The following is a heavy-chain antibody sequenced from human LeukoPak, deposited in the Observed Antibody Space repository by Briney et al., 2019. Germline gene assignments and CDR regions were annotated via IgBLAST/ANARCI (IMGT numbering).Heavy chain of an antibody. CDR2: IYHSGST. Sequence: SETLSLTCTVSGYSISSAYYWGWIRQPPGKGLEWIGSIYHSGSTYYNPSLKSRVTISVDTSKNQFSLKLSSVTAADTAVYYCARESEGRGNDYWGQGTLVTVSS. V-gene: IGHV4-38-2*02. J-gene: IGHJ4*02. CDR1: GYSISSAYY. CDR3: ARESEGRGNDY. D-gene: IGHD3-10*01.